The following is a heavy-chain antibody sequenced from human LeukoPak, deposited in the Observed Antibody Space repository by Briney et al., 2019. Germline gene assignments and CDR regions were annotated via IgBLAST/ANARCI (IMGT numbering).Heavy chain of an antibody. Sequence: SSQTLSLTCTASGGSISSGDYYWSWIRQPPGKGLEWIGYIYYSGSTYYNPSLKSRVTISVDTSKNQFSLKLSSVTAADTAVYYCAREHYDILTGFGQYYFDYWGQGTLVTVSS. CDR2: IYYSGST. CDR1: GGSISSGDYY. D-gene: IGHD3-9*01. CDR3: AREHYDILTGFGQYYFDY. J-gene: IGHJ4*02. V-gene: IGHV4-30-4*01.